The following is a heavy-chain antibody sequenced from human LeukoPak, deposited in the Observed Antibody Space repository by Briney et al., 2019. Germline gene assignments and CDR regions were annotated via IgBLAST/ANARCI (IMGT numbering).Heavy chain of an antibody. J-gene: IGHJ3*02. CDR2: INHSGST. CDR3: ARAPDGVDDAFDI. CDR1: GGSFSGYY. V-gene: IGHV4-34*01. Sequence: SETLSLTCAVYGGSFSGYYWSWIRQPPGKGLEWIGEINHSGSTNYNPSLKSRVTISVDKSKNQFSLKLSSVTAADTAVYYCARAPDGVDDAFDIWGQGTMVTVSS. D-gene: IGHD2-15*01.